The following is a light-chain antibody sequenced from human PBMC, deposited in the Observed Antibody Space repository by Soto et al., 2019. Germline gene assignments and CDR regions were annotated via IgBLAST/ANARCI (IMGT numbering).Light chain of an antibody. CDR1: QSVSSN. CDR3: QQYNDWPPLT. Sequence: EIVMTQSPATLSVKQGERATLSCRASQSVSSNLAWYQQKPGQAPRLLIYGASTRATGIPARFSGSGSGTEFTLTISNLQSEDFAVYYCQQYNDWPPLTFGGGTMVDIK. J-gene: IGKJ4*01. V-gene: IGKV3-15*01. CDR2: GAS.